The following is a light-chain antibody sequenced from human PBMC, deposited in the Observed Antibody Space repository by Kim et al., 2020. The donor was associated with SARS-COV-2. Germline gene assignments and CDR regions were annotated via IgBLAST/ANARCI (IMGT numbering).Light chain of an antibody. CDR3: QQRWDWPLT. V-gene: IGKV3-11*01. CDR2: DAS. Sequence: EIVLTQSPATLSLSPGERATLSCRASQSISNRLAWYQQKPGQAPRLLIYDASNRATGIPARFSGSGSGTDFTLTISSLEPADFAAYYCQQRWDWPLTFGGGTKVDIK. CDR1: QSISNR. J-gene: IGKJ4*01.